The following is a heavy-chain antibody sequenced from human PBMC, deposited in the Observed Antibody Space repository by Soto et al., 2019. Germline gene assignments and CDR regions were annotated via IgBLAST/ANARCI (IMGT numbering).Heavy chain of an antibody. V-gene: IGHV3-53*01. CDR3: ARDKRGPHYYYYYGMDV. J-gene: IGHJ6*02. Sequence: PGGSQILSCAASGFTVSSNYMSWVRQAPGKGLEWVSVIYSGGSTYYADSVKGRFTISRDNSKNTLYLQMNSLRAEDTAVYYCARDKRGPHYYYYYGMDVWGQGTTVTVSS. CDR2: IYSGGST. CDR1: GFTVSSNY.